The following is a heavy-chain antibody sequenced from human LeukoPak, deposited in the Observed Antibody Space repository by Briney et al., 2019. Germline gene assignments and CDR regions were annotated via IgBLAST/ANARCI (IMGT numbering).Heavy chain of an antibody. CDR3: ARDPGYDSSGYTFDY. Sequence: ASVKVSCKASGYTFTSYGISWVRQAPGQGLEWMGWISAYNGNTNYAQKLQGRVTMTTGTSTSTAYMELRSLRSDDTAVYYCARDPGYDSSGYTFDYWGQGTLVTVSS. D-gene: IGHD3-22*01. V-gene: IGHV1-18*01. J-gene: IGHJ4*02. CDR1: GYTFTSYG. CDR2: ISAYNGNT.